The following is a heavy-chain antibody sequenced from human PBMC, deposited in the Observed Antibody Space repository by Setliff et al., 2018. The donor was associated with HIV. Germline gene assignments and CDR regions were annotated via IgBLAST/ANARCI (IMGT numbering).Heavy chain of an antibody. CDR1: GFNVSDAW. J-gene: IGHJ5*02. Sequence: PGGSLRLSCAASGFNVSDAWMNWVRQGLGKGLEWVALIKSKNDGGTMDFASPVKGRFSISRDDSKNVLYLQMNNLKVEDTAVYYCSTSWGPLGWFDPWGRGTLVTVSS. D-gene: IGHD3-16*01. CDR2: IKSKNDGGTM. CDR3: STSWGPLGWFDP. V-gene: IGHV3-15*05.